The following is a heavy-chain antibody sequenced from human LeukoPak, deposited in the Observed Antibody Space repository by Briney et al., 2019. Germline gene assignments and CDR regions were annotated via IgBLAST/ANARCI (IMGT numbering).Heavy chain of an antibody. CDR1: GGSISSSSYY. V-gene: IGHV4-39*01. Sequence: PSETLSLTCTVSGGSISSSSYYWGWIRQPPGKGLEWIGSIYYSGSTYYNPSLKSRVTISVDTSKNQFSLKLSSVTAADTAVYYCARGLPSSDYGDYEFLAVRRGGCAFDIWGQGTMVTVSS. CDR3: ARGLPSSDYGDYEFLAVRRGGCAFDI. CDR2: IYYSGST. J-gene: IGHJ3*02. D-gene: IGHD4-17*01.